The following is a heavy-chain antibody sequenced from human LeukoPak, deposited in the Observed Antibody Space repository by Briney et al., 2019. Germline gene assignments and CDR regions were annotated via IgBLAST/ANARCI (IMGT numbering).Heavy chain of an antibody. V-gene: IGHV3-23*01. CDR3: AKTGYYYDRSDYYYDRSRYFDL. CDR1: GFIFSSYA. Sequence: GGSLRLSCAVSGFIFSSYAMSWVRQAPGRGLEWVSAISGSGGNTYYADSVEGRFPISRDNSKNTLYLQMNSLRAEDTAVYYCAKTGYYYDRSDYYYDRSRYFDLWGRGTLVTVSS. J-gene: IGHJ2*01. CDR2: ISGSGGNT. D-gene: IGHD3-22*01.